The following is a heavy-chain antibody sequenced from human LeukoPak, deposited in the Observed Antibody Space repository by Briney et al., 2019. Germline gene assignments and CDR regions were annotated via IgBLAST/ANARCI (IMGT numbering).Heavy chain of an antibody. CDR2: IGTAGEI. Sequence: GGSLRLSCAASGFTFSSYDIHWVRQATGKGLEWVSGIGTAGEIYYPGSVKGRFTISRDNSKNTLYLQMNSLRAEDTAVYYCARDQGRDDAFDIWGQGTMVTVSS. J-gene: IGHJ3*02. CDR3: ARDQGRDDAFDI. CDR1: GFTFSSYD. V-gene: IGHV3-13*01. D-gene: IGHD3-10*01.